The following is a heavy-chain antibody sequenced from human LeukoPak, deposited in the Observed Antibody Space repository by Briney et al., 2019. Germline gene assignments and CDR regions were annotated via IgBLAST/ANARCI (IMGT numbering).Heavy chain of an antibody. V-gene: IGHV3-49*04. CDR2: IRSKAYGGTT. CDR1: GFTFGDYA. CDR3: TREDGYNRRFDY. D-gene: IGHD5-24*01. Sequence: GGSLRLSCTASGFTFGDYAMSWVRQAPGKGLEWVGFIRSKAYGGTTEYAASVKGRFTISRDDSKTIAYLQMNVLQTEGTAVYYCTREDGYNRRFDYWGQGTLVTVSS. J-gene: IGHJ4*02.